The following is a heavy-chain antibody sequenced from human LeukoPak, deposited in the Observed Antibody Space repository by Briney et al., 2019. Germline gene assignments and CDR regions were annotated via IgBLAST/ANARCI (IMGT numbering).Heavy chain of an antibody. CDR3: ARRLGLRWDLQAFDI. V-gene: IGHV1-46*01. CDR2: IYPSGGST. D-gene: IGHD4-23*01. J-gene: IGHJ3*02. CDR1: GYAFTSYY. Sequence: ASVKVSSKASGYAFTSYYMHWVRQAPGQRLEWMGIIYPSGGSTSYAQKFQGRVTMTRDMSTSTVYMELSSLRSEDTAVYYCARRLGLRWDLQAFDIWGQGTMVTVPS.